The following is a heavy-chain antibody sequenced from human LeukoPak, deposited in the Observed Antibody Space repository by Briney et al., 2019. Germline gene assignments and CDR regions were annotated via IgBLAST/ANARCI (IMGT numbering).Heavy chain of an antibody. Sequence: SETLSLTCSVSGGSISSYYWSWIRQAPGKGLEWIGYIYSSGSTNYNPSLKSRVTISVDTSKNQFSLKLSSVTAADTAVYYCARLRSHYYGSGSHRDYWGQGTLVTVSS. CDR1: GGSISSYY. D-gene: IGHD3-10*01. CDR2: IYSSGST. V-gene: IGHV4-59*08. CDR3: ARLRSHYYGSGSHRDY. J-gene: IGHJ4*02.